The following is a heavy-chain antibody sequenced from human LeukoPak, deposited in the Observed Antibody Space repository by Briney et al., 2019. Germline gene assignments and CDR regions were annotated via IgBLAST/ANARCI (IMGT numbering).Heavy chain of an antibody. CDR1: GFTISDYS. CDR2: ISSGGTTI. D-gene: IGHD5-24*01. Sequence: GGSLRLSCAASGFTISDYSMSWIRQAPGKGLEWVSHISSGGTTIYYADSVKGRFTISRDNAKNSLFLQMNSLRVDDTATYYCARAGEMRYMDVWGKGTAVAVS. CDR3: ARAGEMRYMDV. V-gene: IGHV3-11*01. J-gene: IGHJ6*03.